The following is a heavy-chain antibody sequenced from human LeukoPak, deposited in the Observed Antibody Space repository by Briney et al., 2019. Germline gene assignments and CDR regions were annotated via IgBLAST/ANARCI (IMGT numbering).Heavy chain of an antibody. J-gene: IGHJ4*02. CDR1: GFTLSTFA. CDR2: ISYDGSNK. Sequence: GGSLRLSCAASGFTLSTFAIHWVRQAPAKGLDWVAVISYDGSNKDYADSVKGRFTISRDNSENTVYLQMNSLRPEDTAAYYCARDQGCFDCWGQGTPVTVSS. CDR3: ARDQGCFDC. D-gene: IGHD6-19*01. V-gene: IGHV3-30-3*01.